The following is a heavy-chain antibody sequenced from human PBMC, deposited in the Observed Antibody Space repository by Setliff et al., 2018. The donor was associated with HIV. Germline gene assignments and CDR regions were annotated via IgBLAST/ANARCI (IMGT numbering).Heavy chain of an antibody. V-gene: IGHV1-18*01. CDR2: ISGYNGNT. Sequence: ASVKVSCKASGYTLTSYGISWVRQAPGQGLEWMGWISGYNGNTNYAQNLQGRVTMTTDTSTSTAYMELRSLRSDDTAVYYCARDWWELPAPDCWGQGTRVTVSS. D-gene: IGHD2-15*01. J-gene: IGHJ4*02. CDR3: ARDWWELPAPDC. CDR1: GYTLTSYG.